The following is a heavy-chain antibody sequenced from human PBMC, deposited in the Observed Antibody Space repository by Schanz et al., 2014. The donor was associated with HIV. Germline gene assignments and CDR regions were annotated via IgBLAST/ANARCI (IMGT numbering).Heavy chain of an antibody. J-gene: IGHJ3*02. D-gene: IGHD2-2*01. Sequence: QVQLGEDGGGGGKPGGSLRTSCAASGLTFSSFGMHWVRQAPGKGLEWVAVTWYDGSNKYYADSVKGRFTISRDNSKNTLFLQMNSLRAEDTAVYFCARDVAGCSGTSCYSDAFDIWGQGTLVTVSS. CDR3: ARDVAGCSGTSCYSDAFDI. V-gene: IGHV3-33*01. CDR1: GLTFSSFG. CDR2: TWYDGSNK.